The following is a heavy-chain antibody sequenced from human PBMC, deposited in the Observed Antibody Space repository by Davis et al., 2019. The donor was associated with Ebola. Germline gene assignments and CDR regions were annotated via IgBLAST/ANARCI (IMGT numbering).Heavy chain of an antibody. V-gene: IGHV3-11*06. J-gene: IGHJ4*02. CDR2: ISISSGFT. CDR1: GFSFSDYY. D-gene: IGHD5-24*01. Sequence: PGGSLRLSCAASGFSFSDYYMSWIRQAPGKGLEWVSYISISSGFTNYADSVKGRFTISRDNAKNSLYLQRNSLRAEDTAVYYCARGPRKMATTNFDYWGQGTLVTVSS. CDR3: ARGPRKMATTNFDY.